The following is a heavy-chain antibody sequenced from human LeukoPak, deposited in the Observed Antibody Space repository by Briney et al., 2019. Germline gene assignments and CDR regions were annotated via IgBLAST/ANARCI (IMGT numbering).Heavy chain of an antibody. CDR1: GFPFNIYN. Sequence: PGGSLRLSCAASGFPFNIYNMNWVPQAPGKGLEWVSYISNSSSYIYYADSVRGRFTISRDNARNSLFLQMNSLRAEDTAVYYCARGKVAVAATDDAFESWGQGTILTVPP. J-gene: IGHJ3*02. V-gene: IGHV3-21*01. CDR3: ARGKVAVAATDDAFES. CDR2: ISNSSSYI. D-gene: IGHD6-19*01.